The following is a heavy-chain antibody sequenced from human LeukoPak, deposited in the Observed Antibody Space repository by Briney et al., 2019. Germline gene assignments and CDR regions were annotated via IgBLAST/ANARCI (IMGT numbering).Heavy chain of an antibody. D-gene: IGHD3-10*01. CDR2: IYYSGST. CDR1: GGSISSYY. Sequence: SETLSLTCTVSGGSISSYYWSWIRQPPGKGLEWIGYIYYSGSTNYNPSLKSRVTISVDTSKNQFSLKLSSVTAADTAVYYCARVTKGSGTDYWGQGTLVTVSS. J-gene: IGHJ4*02. V-gene: IGHV4-59*01. CDR3: ARVTKGSGTDY.